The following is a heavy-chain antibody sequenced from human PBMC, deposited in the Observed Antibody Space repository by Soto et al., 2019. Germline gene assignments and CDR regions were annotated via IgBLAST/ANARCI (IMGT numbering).Heavy chain of an antibody. CDR1: AGSISSSSNY. CDR2: INFSGAT. D-gene: IGHD5-18*01. V-gene: IGHV4-39*07. Sequence: SGTLSLTCTVSAGSISSSSNYRGWIRQPPEKGLEWIGSINFSGATHYNPSLKSRVTISVDTSKNQFSLQLTSVIAADTALYYCARESYSFGRAFDIWGHGTLVTVSS. J-gene: IGHJ4*01. CDR3: ARESYSFGRAFDI.